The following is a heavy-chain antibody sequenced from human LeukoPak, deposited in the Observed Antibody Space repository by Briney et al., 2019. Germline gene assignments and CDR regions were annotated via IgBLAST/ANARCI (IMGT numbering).Heavy chain of an antibody. J-gene: IGHJ4*02. CDR2: IWYDGSNK. CDR3: ARESSGSYYLDF. CDR1: GFSFSSYG. D-gene: IGHD1-26*01. V-gene: IGHV3-33*01. Sequence: GGSLRLSCAASGFSFSSYGMHWVRQAPGKGLEWVAVIWYDGSNKYYAGSVKGRFTISRDNSKNTLYLQMNSLRAEDTAVYYCARESSGSYYLDFWGQGTLVTVSS.